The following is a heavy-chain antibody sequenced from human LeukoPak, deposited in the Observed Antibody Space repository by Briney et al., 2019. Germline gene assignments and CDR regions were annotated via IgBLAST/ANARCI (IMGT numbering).Heavy chain of an antibody. CDR3: ARERAGNFDY. CDR1: GGSISSGGYY. Sequence: PSETLSPTCTVSGGSISSGGYYWSWIRQHPGKGLEWIGYIYYSGSTYYNPSLKSRVTISVDTSKNQFSLKLSSVTAADTAVYYCARERAGNFDYWGQGTLVTVSS. D-gene: IGHD1-14*01. J-gene: IGHJ4*02. CDR2: IYYSGST. V-gene: IGHV4-31*03.